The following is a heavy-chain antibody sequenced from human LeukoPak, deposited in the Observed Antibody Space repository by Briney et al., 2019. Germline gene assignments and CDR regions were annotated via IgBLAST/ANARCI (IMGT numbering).Heavy chain of an antibody. CDR1: GFTFNNYG. D-gene: IGHD3-3*01. J-gene: IGHJ4*02. CDR2: IRYDGSNK. Sequence: GGSLRLSCAASGFTFNNYGMHWVRQAPGKGLEWVTFIRYDGSNKYYADSVKGRFTISRDNSKNTLYLQMNSLRAEETAVYYCAKVDLWSGYYTGIEYWGQGTLVTVSS. CDR3: AKVDLWSGYYTGIEY. V-gene: IGHV3-30*02.